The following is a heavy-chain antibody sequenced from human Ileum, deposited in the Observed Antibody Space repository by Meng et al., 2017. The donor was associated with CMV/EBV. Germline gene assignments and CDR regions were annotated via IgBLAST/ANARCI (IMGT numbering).Heavy chain of an antibody. CDR1: GFTSSDHY. Sequence: GGSLRPSCAASGFTSSDHYMDWFRQVPGKGLEWVGRCRKKVNNPPMEYAASVKGRFTTPKDDSNNSLYLQINSLKTDATAVYCCARDSMKGGGFDYWAQGTLVTVSS. CDR3: ARDSMKGGGFDY. V-gene: IGHV3-72*01. D-gene: IGHD3-10*01. CDR2: CRKKVNNPPM. J-gene: IGHJ4*02.